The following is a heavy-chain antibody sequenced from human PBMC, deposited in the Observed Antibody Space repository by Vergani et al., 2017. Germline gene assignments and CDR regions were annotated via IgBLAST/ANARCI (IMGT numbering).Heavy chain of an antibody. V-gene: IGHV4-39*01. CDR3: GRRRGDNWYFDL. CDR1: GGSINPSSSF. J-gene: IGHJ2*01. Sequence: QLQLQESGPGLVKPSETLSLICTVSGGSINPSSSFWGWIRQSPGKGLEWIGGINYVGRTYYIPSLQSRSTVFVDTSKNQFSLNLTSVTAADTAVYYCGRRRGDNWYFDLWGRGTLVTVSS. CDR2: INYVGRT. D-gene: IGHD3-10*01.